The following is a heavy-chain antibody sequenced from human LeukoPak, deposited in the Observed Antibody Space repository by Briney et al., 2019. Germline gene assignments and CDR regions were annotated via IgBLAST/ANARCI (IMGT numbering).Heavy chain of an antibody. CDR1: GYTFTSYG. J-gene: IGHJ5*02. CDR2: ISAYNGNT. D-gene: IGHD2-2*02. CDR3: ARDHSGDCSSTSCYTGNWFDP. Sequence: GASVKVSCKASGYTFTSYGISWVRQAPGQGLEWMGWISAYNGNTNYAQRLQGRVTMTTDTSTSTAYMELRSLRSDDTAVYYCARDHSGDCSSTSCYTGNWFDPWGQGTLVTVSS. V-gene: IGHV1-18*01.